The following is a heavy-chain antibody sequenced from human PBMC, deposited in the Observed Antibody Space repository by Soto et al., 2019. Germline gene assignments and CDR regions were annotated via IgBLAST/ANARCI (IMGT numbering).Heavy chain of an antibody. Sequence: SETLSLTCTVSGGSISSYYWSWIRQPPGKGLEWIGYIYYSGSTNYNPSLKSRVTISVDTSKNQFSLKLSSVTAADTAVYYCARDAREYCSGGSCYYQVVDVWGKGTTVTVSS. D-gene: IGHD2-15*01. J-gene: IGHJ6*04. CDR2: IYYSGST. CDR3: ARDAREYCSGGSCYYQVVDV. V-gene: IGHV4-59*01. CDR1: GGSISSYY.